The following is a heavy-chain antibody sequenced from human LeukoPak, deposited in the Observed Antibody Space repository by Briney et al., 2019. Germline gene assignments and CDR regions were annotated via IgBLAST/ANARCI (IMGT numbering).Heavy chain of an antibody. V-gene: IGHV3-9*01. CDR2: ISWNSGSI. CDR3: ARFDWLPYYYYGMDV. Sequence: PGRSLRLSCAASGFTFDNYAMHWVRQAPGKGLEWVSGISWNSGSIGYADSVKGRFTISRDNAKNSLYLQMNSLRAEDTAVYYCARFDWLPYYYYGMDVWGQGTTVTVSS. J-gene: IGHJ6*02. CDR1: GFTFDNYA. D-gene: IGHD3-9*01.